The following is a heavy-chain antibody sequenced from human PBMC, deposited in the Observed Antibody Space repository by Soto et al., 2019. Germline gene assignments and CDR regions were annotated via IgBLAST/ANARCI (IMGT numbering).Heavy chain of an antibody. Sequence: ESLKISFKGSGYSFTSYWISWVRQIPGKGLEWMGRIDPSDSYTNYSPSFQGHVTISADKSISTAYLQWSSLKASDTAMYYCARLIAVAGPTDDYWGQGTLVTVSS. J-gene: IGHJ4*02. V-gene: IGHV5-10-1*01. CDR1: GYSFTSYW. CDR2: IDPSDSYT. CDR3: ARLIAVAGPTDDY. D-gene: IGHD6-19*01.